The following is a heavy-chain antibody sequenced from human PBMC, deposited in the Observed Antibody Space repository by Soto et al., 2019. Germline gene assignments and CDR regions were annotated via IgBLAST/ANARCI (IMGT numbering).Heavy chain of an antibody. CDR3: ARQGDPGGYYYYGMDV. Sequence: QVQLVQSGAEVKKPGSSVKVSCKASGGTFSSYAISWVRQAPGQGLEWMGGIIPIFGTADYAQKFQGRVTITADESTSTAYMEPSSLRSEDTAVYYCARQGDPGGYYYYGMDVWGQGTTVTVSS. J-gene: IGHJ6*02. CDR1: GGTFSSYA. CDR2: IIPIFGTA. D-gene: IGHD2-21*02. V-gene: IGHV1-69*12.